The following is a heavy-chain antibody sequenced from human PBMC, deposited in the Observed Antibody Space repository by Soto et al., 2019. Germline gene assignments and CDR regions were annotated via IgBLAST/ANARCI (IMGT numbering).Heavy chain of an antibody. J-gene: IGHJ6*02. CDR2: INHSGST. D-gene: IGHD3-3*01. Sequence: ETLSLTCAVYGGSFSGYYWSWIRQPPGKGLEWIGEINHSGSTNYNPSLKSRVTISVDTSKNQFSLKLSSVTAADTAVYYCARWKIFGVVIIPNLPHGMDVWGQGTTVTVSS. CDR3: ARWKIFGVVIIPNLPHGMDV. CDR1: GGSFSGYY. V-gene: IGHV4-34*01.